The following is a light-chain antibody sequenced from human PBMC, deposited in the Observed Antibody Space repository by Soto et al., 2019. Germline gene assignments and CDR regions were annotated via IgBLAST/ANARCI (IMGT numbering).Light chain of an antibody. CDR3: QRYYSAPWT. CDR1: QGISNY. CDR2: SAS. J-gene: IGKJ1*01. Sequence: DIQMTQSPSSLSASVGDKVTITCRASQGISNYLAWYQQKPGKVPTLLIYSASTLQSGVPSRFSGSGAWTAFTLTISSLQPEEVATYYCQRYYSAPWTFGQGTKVEIK. V-gene: IGKV1-27*01.